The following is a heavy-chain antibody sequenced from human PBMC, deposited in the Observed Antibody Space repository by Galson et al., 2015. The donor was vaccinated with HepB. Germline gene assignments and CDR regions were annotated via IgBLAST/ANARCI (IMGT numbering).Heavy chain of an antibody. Sequence: SLRLSCAASGFTVSSNYMSWVRQAPGKELEWVSVIYSGGSTYYADSVKGRFTISRDNSKNTLYLQMNSLRAEDTAVYYCARDRVVPAAMLYDYYYYYGMDVWGQGTTVTVSS. CDR3: ARDRVVPAAMLYDYYYYYGMDV. J-gene: IGHJ6*02. CDR1: GFTVSSNY. V-gene: IGHV3-66*01. D-gene: IGHD2-2*01. CDR2: IYSGGST.